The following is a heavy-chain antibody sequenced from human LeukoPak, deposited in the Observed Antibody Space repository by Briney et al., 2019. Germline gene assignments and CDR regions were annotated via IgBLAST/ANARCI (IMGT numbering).Heavy chain of an antibody. J-gene: IGHJ4*02. CDR3: ARGDGVYVY. CDR1: GFTVSSHY. V-gene: IGHV3-53*01. CDR2: IYFGGTT. Sequence: PGGSLRLSCAASGFTVSSHYMTWVRHAPGQGLEWVSVIYFGGTTYYADSVKGRFTISRDNSKNTVYLQMNSLRVEDTAVYYCARGDGVYVYWGQGTLVTVSS. D-gene: IGHD5/OR15-5a*01.